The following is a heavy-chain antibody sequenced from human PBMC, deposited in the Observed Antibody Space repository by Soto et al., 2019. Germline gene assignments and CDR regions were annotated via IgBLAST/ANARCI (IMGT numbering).Heavy chain of an antibody. J-gene: IGHJ5*02. Sequence: SETLSLTCAVYGGSFSGYYWSWIRQPPGKGLEWIGEINHSGSTNYNPSLKSRVTISVDTSKNQFSLKLSSVTAADTAVYYCARGKGFGVVIPSKTNWFDPWGQGTLVPVSS. V-gene: IGHV4-34*01. CDR1: GGSFSGYY. D-gene: IGHD3-3*01. CDR2: INHSGST. CDR3: ARGKGFGVVIPSKTNWFDP.